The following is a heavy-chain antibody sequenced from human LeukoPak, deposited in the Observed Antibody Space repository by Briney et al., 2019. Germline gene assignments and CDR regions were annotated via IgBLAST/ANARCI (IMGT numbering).Heavy chain of an antibody. CDR2: INPNSGGT. CDR3: ARGSLIVVVPAAMGTVNYWFDP. CDR1: GYTFTGYY. J-gene: IGHJ5*02. D-gene: IGHD2-2*01. Sequence: GASVKVSCKASGYTFTGYYLHWVRQAPGQGLEWMGWINPNSGGTNYAQEFQGRVTMTRDTSISTAYMELSRLRSDDTAVYFCARGSLIVVVPAAMGTVNYWFDPWGQGALVTVSS. V-gene: IGHV1-2*02.